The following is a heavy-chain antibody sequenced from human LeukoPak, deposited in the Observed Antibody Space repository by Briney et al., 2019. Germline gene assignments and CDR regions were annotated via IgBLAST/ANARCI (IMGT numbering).Heavy chain of an antibody. J-gene: IGHJ4*02. CDR2: ISGSGGST. V-gene: IGHV3-23*01. CDR3: VRDRNTDFWSGYYTNYFDY. Sequence: GGSLRLSCAASGFTFSSYAMSWVRQAPGKGLEWVSAISGSGGSTYYADSVKGRFTISRDNSKNTLYLQMNSLRAEDTAVYYCVRDRNTDFWSGYYTNYFDYWGQGTLVTVSS. CDR1: GFTFSSYA. D-gene: IGHD3-3*01.